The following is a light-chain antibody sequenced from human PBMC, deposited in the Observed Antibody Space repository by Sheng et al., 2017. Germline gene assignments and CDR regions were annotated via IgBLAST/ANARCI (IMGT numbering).Light chain of an antibody. V-gene: IGKV3-20*01. CDR2: GAS. Sequence: EIVMTQSPATLSVSPGERATLSCRASQGVSGNSLAWYQQKPGQAPRLLIYGASVRAAGIPARFSGSGSGTDFTLTISRLEPEDFAVYHCQQYGASPNTFGQGTKLEIK. CDR1: QGVSGNS. CDR3: QQYGASPNT. J-gene: IGKJ2*01.